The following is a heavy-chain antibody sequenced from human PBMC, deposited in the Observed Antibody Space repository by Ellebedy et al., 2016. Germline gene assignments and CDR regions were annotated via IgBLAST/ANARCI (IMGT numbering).Heavy chain of an antibody. D-gene: IGHD1-7*01. Sequence: GGSLRLXCAASGFTFSSYAMSWVRQAPGKGLEWVSAISGSGGSTYYADSVKGRFTISRDNSKNTLYLQMNSLRAEDTAVYYCAKDSTNWNFGPFDYWGQGTLVTVSS. CDR2: ISGSGGST. J-gene: IGHJ4*02. CDR1: GFTFSSYA. V-gene: IGHV3-23*01. CDR3: AKDSTNWNFGPFDY.